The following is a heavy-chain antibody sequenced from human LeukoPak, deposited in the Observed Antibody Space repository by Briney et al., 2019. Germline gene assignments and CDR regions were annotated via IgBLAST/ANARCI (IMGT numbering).Heavy chain of an antibody. J-gene: IGHJ5*02. CDR3: ARELAYYYGSGSYRGEYNWFDP. D-gene: IGHD3-10*01. CDR2: INPNSGGT. Sequence: ASVKVSCKASGYTFTGYYMHWVRQAPGQGLEWMGWINPNSGGTNYAQKFQGRVTMTRDTSISTAYMELSRLRSDDTAVYYCARELAYYYGSGSYRGEYNWFDPWGQGTLVTVSS. CDR1: GYTFTGYY. V-gene: IGHV1-2*02.